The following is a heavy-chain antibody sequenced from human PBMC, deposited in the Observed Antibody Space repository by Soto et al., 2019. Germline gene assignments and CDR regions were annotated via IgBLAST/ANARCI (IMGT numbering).Heavy chain of an antibody. Sequence: ASVKVSCKASGYTFTSYARHWVRQAPGQRLEWMGWINAGNGNTKYSQKFQGRVTITRDTSASTAYMELSSLRSEDTAVYYCTIVAPGVYFDYWGQGTLVTVSS. V-gene: IGHV1-3*01. CDR1: GYTFTSYA. CDR3: TIVAPGVYFDY. J-gene: IGHJ4*02. D-gene: IGHD5-12*01. CDR2: INAGNGNT.